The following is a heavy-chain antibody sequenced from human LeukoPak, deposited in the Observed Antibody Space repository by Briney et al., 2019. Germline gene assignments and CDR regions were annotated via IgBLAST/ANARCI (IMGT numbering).Heavy chain of an antibody. CDR3: ARRLAVTTNYYYYGMDV. CDR1: GYTFTSYY. V-gene: IGHV1-46*01. J-gene: IGHJ6*02. CDR2: INPSGGST. Sequence: ASVKVSCKASGYTFTSYYMHWVRQAPGQGLEWMGLINPSGGSTSYAQKFQGRVTMTRDTSTSTVYMELSSLRSEDTAVYYCARRLAVTTNYYYYGMDVWGQGTMVTVSS. D-gene: IGHD4-17*01.